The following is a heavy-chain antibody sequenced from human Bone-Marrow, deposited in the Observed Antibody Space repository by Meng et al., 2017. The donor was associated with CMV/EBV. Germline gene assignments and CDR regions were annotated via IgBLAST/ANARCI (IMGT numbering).Heavy chain of an antibody. Sequence: GASLKTSCAASGFTFSSSWMHWVRQAPGKGLVWVSRINSDGSSTSYADSVKGRFTISRDNAKNTLYLQMNRLRAEDTAVYYCAIPDYYESSGYFYWGQGTLVTVSS. J-gene: IGHJ4*02. V-gene: IGHV3-74*01. CDR1: GFTFSSSW. CDR2: INSDGSST. CDR3: AIPDYYESSGYFY. D-gene: IGHD3-22*01.